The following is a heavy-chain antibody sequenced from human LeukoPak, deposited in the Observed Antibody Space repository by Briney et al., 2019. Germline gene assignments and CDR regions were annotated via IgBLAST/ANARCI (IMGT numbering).Heavy chain of an antibody. CDR2: IYYSGST. V-gene: IGHV4-31*03. CDR3: ARDNLLRLGELSGLYYYYYGMDV. J-gene: IGHJ6*02. CDR1: GGSISSGGYY. Sequence: SQTLSLTCTVSGGSISSGGYYWSWIRQHPGKGLEWIGYIYYSGSTYYNPSLKSRVTISVDTSKNQFSLKLSSVTAADTAVYYCARDNLLRLGELSGLYYYYYGMDVWGQGTTVTVSS. D-gene: IGHD3-16*02.